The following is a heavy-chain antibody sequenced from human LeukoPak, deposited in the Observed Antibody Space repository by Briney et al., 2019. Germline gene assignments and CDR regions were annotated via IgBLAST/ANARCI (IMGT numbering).Heavy chain of an antibody. D-gene: IGHD3-22*01. Sequence: GGPLRLSCAASGFTFSSYSMNWVRQAPGKGLEWVSVIYSGGSTYYADSVRGRFTISRDNSKNTLYLQMNSLGAEDTAVYYCARVSYYDSSGYYFLSYVDYWGQGTLVTVSS. V-gene: IGHV3-53*01. J-gene: IGHJ4*02. CDR1: GFTFSSYS. CDR3: ARVSYYDSSGYYFLSYVDY. CDR2: IYSGGST.